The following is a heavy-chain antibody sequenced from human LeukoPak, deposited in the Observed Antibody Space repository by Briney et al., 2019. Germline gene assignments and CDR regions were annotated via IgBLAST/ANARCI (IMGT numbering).Heavy chain of an antibody. CDR3: AREDSSGYQGYFDY. D-gene: IGHD3-22*01. Sequence: ASVKVSCKASGYTFTGYYMHWVRQAPGQGLEWMGWINPNSGGTNYAQKFQGRVTMTRDTSISTAYMELSRLRSDDTAVYYCAREDSSGYQGYFDYWAREPCHRLL. CDR2: INPNSGGT. J-gene: IGHJ4*02. V-gene: IGHV1-2*02. CDR1: GYTFTGYY.